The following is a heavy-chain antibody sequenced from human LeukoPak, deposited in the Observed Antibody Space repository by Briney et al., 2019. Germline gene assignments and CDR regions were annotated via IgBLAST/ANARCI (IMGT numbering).Heavy chain of an antibody. CDR3: ARDDNYDSSGYYGDY. CDR2: IVGSSSTI. J-gene: IGHJ4*02. CDR1: GLTFSSYT. D-gene: IGHD3-22*01. Sequence: PGGSLRLSCAASGLTFSSYTMNWVRQAPGKGLEWISYIVGSSSTIYYADSVKGRFTISRDNAKNSLYLQMNSLRAEDTAVYYCARDDNYDSSGYYGDYWGQGTLVTVSS. V-gene: IGHV3-48*04.